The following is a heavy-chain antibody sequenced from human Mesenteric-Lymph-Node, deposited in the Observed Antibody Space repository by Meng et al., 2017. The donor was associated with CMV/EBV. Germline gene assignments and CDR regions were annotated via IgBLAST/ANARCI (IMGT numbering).Heavy chain of an antibody. CDR3: AKGTGWPNWFGP. J-gene: IGHJ5*02. Sequence: GGSLRLSCTASGFTFGDYAMSWVRQAPGKGLEWVGFIRSKAYGGTTEYAASVKGRFTISRDDSKSIAYLQMNSLKTEDTAVYYCAKGTGWPNWFGPWGQGTLVTVSS. CDR1: GFTFGDYA. V-gene: IGHV3-49*04. D-gene: IGHD6-19*01. CDR2: IRSKAYGGTT.